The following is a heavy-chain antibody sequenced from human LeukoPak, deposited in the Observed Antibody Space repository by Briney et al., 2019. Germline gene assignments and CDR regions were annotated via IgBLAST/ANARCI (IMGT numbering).Heavy chain of an antibody. J-gene: IGHJ3*02. CDR3: ARGSPSDNISTGYSGAFDI. V-gene: IGHV4-59*01. D-gene: IGHD3-9*01. CDR2: IYYSGST. CDR1: GGSISSYY. Sequence: PSETLSLTCTVPGGSISSYYWSWIRQPPGKGLEWIGYIYYSGSTNYNPSLKSRVTISVDTSKNQFSLKLSSVTAADTAVYYCARGSPSDNISTGYSGAFDIWGQGTMVTVSS.